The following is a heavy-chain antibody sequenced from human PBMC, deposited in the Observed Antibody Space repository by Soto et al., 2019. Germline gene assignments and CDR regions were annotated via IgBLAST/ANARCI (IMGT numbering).Heavy chain of an antibody. V-gene: IGHV4-4*02. Sequence: SETLSLTCTVSGGSISSYYWSWVRQPPGKGLEWIGEIYHSGSTDYNPSLKSRVTISVDKSKNQFSLKLSSVTAADTAVYYCARVSGSYYYGVDVWGQGTTVTVS. CDR2: IYHSGST. J-gene: IGHJ6*02. D-gene: IGHD3-10*01. CDR1: GGSISSYY. CDR3: ARVSGSYYYGVDV.